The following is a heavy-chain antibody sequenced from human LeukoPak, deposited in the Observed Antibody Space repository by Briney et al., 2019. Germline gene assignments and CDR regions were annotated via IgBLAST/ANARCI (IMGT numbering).Heavy chain of an antibody. CDR1: GSSFDEYA. V-gene: IGHV3-9*01. CDR2: ITWNSDRSI. CDR3: VKDKSRHSSGYYYYFDY. Sequence: GGSLRLSCAASGSSFDEYALHWVRHAPGKGLEWVSGITWNSDRSIGYADAVKGRFTISRDNAKKSLYLQMNSLRVEDTALYFCVKDKSRHSSGYYYYFDYWGQGTLVTVSS. D-gene: IGHD3-22*01. J-gene: IGHJ4*02.